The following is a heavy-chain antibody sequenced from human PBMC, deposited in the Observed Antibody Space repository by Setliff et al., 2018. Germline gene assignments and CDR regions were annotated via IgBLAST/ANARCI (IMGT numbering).Heavy chain of an antibody. J-gene: IGHJ4*02. Sequence: PSETLSLTCTVSGGSIGSGGHYWSWIRQHPGKGLEWIGYIYYSGSTYYDPSLKSRVTISVDTSKNQFSLKLSSVTAADTAVYYCASGLNWLSSTEFDYWGQGTLVTVSS. V-gene: IGHV4-31*02. CDR3: ASGLNWLSSTEFDY. CDR2: IYYSGST. D-gene: IGHD1-20*01. CDR1: GGSIGSGGHY.